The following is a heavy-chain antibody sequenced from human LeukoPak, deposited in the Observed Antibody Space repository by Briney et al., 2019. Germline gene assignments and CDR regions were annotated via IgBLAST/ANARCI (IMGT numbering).Heavy chain of an antibody. V-gene: IGHV4-34*01. D-gene: IGHD4-11*01. CDR2: INHSGST. CDR3: ARDRDYPTQYFDY. CDR1: GGSFSGYY. Sequence: SETLSLTCAVYGGSFSGYYWSWIRQPPGKGLEWIGEINHSGSTNYNPSLKSRVTISVDTSKNEFSLKLSSVTAADTAVYYCARDRDYPTQYFDYWGQGILVTVSS. J-gene: IGHJ4*02.